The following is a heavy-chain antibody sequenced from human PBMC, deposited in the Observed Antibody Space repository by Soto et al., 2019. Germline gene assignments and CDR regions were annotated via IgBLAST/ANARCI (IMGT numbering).Heavy chain of an antibody. CDR2: IWYDGSNK. V-gene: IGHV3-33*01. CDR3: ARDIAAAGTSYYYYGMDV. J-gene: IGHJ6*02. CDR1: GFTFSSYG. D-gene: IGHD6-13*01. Sequence: QVQLVESGGGVVQPGRSLRLSCVASGFTFSSYGMHWVRQAPGKGLEWVAVIWYDGSNKYYADSVKGRFTISRDNSKNTLYLQMNSLRAEDTAVYYCARDIAAAGTSYYYYGMDVWGQGTTVTVSS.